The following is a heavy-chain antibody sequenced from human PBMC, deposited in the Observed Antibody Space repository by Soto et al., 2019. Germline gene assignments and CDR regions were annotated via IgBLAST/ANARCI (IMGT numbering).Heavy chain of an antibody. CDR3: AGGNDYAKIGY. D-gene: IGHD4-17*01. V-gene: IGHV4-31*03. CDR2: ISYSEST. J-gene: IGHJ4*02. CDR1: GDSISSRGYY. Sequence: SETLSLTCTVSGDSISSRGYYCSWIRQFPGKGLEWIGYISYSESTDYNPSLKSRVTISADTSKNQFSLKLSSVTAADTAVYYCAGGNDYAKIGYWGQGAQVTVSS.